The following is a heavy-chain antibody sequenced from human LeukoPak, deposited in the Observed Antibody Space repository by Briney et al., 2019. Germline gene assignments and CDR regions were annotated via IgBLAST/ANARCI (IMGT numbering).Heavy chain of an antibody. CDR3: ARDLPKIVVVPAAQTSYYYYYMDV. CDR2: IYYSGST. V-gene: IGHV4-39*07. CDR1: GGSISSSSYY. J-gene: IGHJ6*03. Sequence: SETLSLTCPVSGGSISSSSYYWGWIRQPPGKGLEWIGSIYYSGSTSYNPSLKSRVTMSVDRSKNQFSLNLRSVTAEDTAVYYCARDLPKIVVVPAAQTSYYYYYMDVWGKGTTVTVSS. D-gene: IGHD2-2*01.